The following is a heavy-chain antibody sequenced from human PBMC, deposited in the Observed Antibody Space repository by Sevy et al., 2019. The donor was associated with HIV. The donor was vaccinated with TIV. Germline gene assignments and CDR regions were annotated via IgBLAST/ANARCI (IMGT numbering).Heavy chain of an antibody. CDR3: ARLFDDSSGPPSDY. CDR1: GDSISSSNFY. D-gene: IGHD3-22*01. V-gene: IGHV4-39*01. CDR2: IYYSGST. J-gene: IGHJ4*02. Sequence: SETLSLTCTVSGDSISSSNFYWGWIRQPPGKGLEWIGSIYYSGSTYYNPSLKSRVTISVDTSKDQFSLKLRSVTAAHTAVYYCARLFDDSSGPPSDYWGQGTLVTVSS.